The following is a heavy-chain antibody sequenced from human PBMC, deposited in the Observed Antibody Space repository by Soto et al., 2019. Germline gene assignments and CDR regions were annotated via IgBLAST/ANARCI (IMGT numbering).Heavy chain of an antibody. CDR3: ARDEGSAWYFDY. CDR1: GFTFSSYE. Sequence: GGSLRLSCAGSGFTFSSYEMNWVRQAPGKGLEWVSYISGSGSPIYYADSVKGRFTISRDNTKNSLYLQMNSLRAEDTAVYYCARDEGSAWYFDYWGQGTLVTVSS. V-gene: IGHV3-48*03. D-gene: IGHD6-19*01. CDR2: ISGSGSPI. J-gene: IGHJ4*02.